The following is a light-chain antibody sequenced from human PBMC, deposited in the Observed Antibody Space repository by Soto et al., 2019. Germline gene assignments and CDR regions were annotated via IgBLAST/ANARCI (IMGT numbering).Light chain of an antibody. CDR2: DAS. Sequence: DIPMTQSPSTLSASVGDRVTITCRASQSISSWLAWYQQKPGKAPKLLIYDASSLESGVPSRFSGSGSGPEFTLTISSLQPDDFATYYCQQYNSYSWTFGQGTKVEIK. CDR3: QQYNSYSWT. CDR1: QSISSW. J-gene: IGKJ1*01. V-gene: IGKV1-5*01.